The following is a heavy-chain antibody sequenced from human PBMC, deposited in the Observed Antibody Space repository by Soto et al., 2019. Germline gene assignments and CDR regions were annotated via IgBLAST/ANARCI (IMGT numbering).Heavy chain of an antibody. V-gene: IGHV1-24*01. CDR3: ATVGGDIAVAGSYYYYGMDV. J-gene: IGHJ6*02. CDR2: SDPEDGET. D-gene: IGHD6-19*01. Sequence: ASVKVSCKVSGYTLTELSMHWVRQAPGKGLEWMGGSDPEDGETIYAQKFQGRVTMTEDTSTDTAYMELSSLRSEDTAVYYCATVGGDIAVAGSYYYYGMDVWGQGTTVTVYS. CDR1: GYTLTELS.